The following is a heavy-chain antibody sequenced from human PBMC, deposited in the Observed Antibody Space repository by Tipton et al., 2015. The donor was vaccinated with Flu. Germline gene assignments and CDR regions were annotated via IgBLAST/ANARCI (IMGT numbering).Heavy chain of an antibody. CDR1: GFIVSSNY. V-gene: IGHV3-53*01. CDR3: VLRALTDVLEPNIRNMDV. Sequence: SLRLSCVASGFIVSSNYISWVRQAPGKGLEWVSVIYGGGATFHADAVKGRFTISRDNSKNTVYLQMNCLRVEETATYYCVLRALTDVLEPNIRNMDVWGRGTTVTVSS. J-gene: IGHJ6*02. CDR2: IYGGGAT. D-gene: IGHD2-8*01.